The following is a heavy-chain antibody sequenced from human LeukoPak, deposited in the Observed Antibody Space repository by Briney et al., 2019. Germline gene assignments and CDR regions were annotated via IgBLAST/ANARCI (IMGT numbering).Heavy chain of an antibody. CDR1: GFVFGNYA. Sequence: GGPLRLSCAASGFVFGNYAMSWVRQAPGKGLEWVSAISGGGNTYYADSVKGRFTISRDNSKNILYFQMNSLRVEDTAKYYCAKDRDIKNWYKDAFHLWGQGTMVTVSS. CDR2: ISGGGNT. CDR3: AKDRDIKNWYKDAFHL. D-gene: IGHD1-14*01. V-gene: IGHV3-23*01. J-gene: IGHJ3*01.